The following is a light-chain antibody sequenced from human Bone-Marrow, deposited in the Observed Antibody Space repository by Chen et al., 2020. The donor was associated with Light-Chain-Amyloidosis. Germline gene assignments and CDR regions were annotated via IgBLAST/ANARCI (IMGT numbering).Light chain of an antibody. CDR1: RSNVGANG. CDR3: APWDDRLNGWV. Sequence: QSVLTQPPSASGTPGPRVTISCSGGRSNVGANGVNWYQQLPGAAPKLLIFDTNRRPSGVPDRFSGSKSGTSASLAIRDLQSEDEAHYYCAPWDDRLNGWVFGGGTRLTVL. V-gene: IGLV1-44*01. J-gene: IGLJ3*02. CDR2: DTN.